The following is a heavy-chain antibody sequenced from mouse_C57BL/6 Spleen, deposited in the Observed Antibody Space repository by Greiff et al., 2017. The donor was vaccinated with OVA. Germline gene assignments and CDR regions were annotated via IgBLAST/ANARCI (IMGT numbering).Heavy chain of an antibody. CDR3: ARHRGGSSYDY. CDR1: GFTFSSYG. D-gene: IGHD1-1*01. CDR2: ISSGGSYT. J-gene: IGHJ2*01. V-gene: IGHV5-6*01. Sequence: EVKLMESGGDLVKPGGSLKLSCAASGFTFSSYGMSWVRQTPDKRLEWVATISSGGSYTYYPDSVKGRFTISRDNAKNTLYLQMSSLKSEDTAMYYCARHRGGSSYDYWGQGTTLTVSS.